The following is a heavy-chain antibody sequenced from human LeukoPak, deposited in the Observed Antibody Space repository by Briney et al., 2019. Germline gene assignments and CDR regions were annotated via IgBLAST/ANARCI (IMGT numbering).Heavy chain of an antibody. J-gene: IGHJ4*02. V-gene: IGHV3-43D*03. Sequence: GGSLRLSCAASGFTFDDYAMHWVRHAPGKGLEWVSLISWDGGTTYYADSVKGRFTISRDNSKNSLYLQMNSLRAEDTALYYCAKERNSGSYSYYLDYWGQGTLVTVSS. D-gene: IGHD1-26*01. CDR1: GFTFDDYA. CDR3: AKERNSGSYSYYLDY. CDR2: ISWDGGTT.